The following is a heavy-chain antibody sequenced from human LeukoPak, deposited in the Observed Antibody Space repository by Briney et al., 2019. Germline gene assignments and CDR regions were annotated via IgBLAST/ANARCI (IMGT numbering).Heavy chain of an antibody. CDR2: INPNSGGT. J-gene: IGHJ4*02. Sequence: GASMKVSCKASGYTFTGYYMHWVRQAPGQGLEWMGWINPNSGGTNYAQKFQGRVTMTRDTSISTAYMELSRLRSDDTAVYYCARVRGYYDSSISYWGQGTLVTVSS. D-gene: IGHD3-22*01. CDR3: ARVRGYYDSSISY. V-gene: IGHV1-2*02. CDR1: GYTFTGYY.